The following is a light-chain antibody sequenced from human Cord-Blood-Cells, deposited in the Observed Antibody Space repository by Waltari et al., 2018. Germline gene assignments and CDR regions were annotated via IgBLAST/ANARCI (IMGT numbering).Light chain of an antibody. CDR1: SLRSYY. CDR2: GKN. V-gene: IGLV3-19*01. CDR3: NSRDSSGNHLV. Sequence: SSELTQDPAVSVALGQTVRITCQGDSLRSYYASWYQQKPGQAPLLVIYGKNNRPSGIPDRFSGSSSVNTASLTITVAQAEDEADYYCNSRDSSGNHLVFGGGTKLTVL. J-gene: IGLJ2*01.